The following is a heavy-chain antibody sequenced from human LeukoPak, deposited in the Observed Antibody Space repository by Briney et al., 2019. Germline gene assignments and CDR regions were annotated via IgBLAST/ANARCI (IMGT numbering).Heavy chain of an antibody. J-gene: IGHJ5*02. CDR2: ISSSGGST. V-gene: IGHV3-23*01. CDR3: AKDPPRYCSSTSCYVP. CDR1: GFTFSSYT. D-gene: IGHD2-2*01. Sequence: GGSLRLSCAASGFTFSSYTMSWVRHAPGKGLEWVSAISSSGGSTYYADSVKGRFTISRDNSKNTLYLQMNSLRAEDTAVYYCAKDPPRYCSSTSCYVPWGQGTLVTVSS.